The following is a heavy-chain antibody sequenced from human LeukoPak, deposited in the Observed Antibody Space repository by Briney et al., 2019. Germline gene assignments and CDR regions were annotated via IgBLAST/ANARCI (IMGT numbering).Heavy chain of an antibody. CDR1: GGSISSSSYY. CDR2: IYYSGST. CDR3: AREDANWGDFDS. J-gene: IGHJ4*02. D-gene: IGHD7-27*01. V-gene: IGHV4-39*07. Sequence: SETLSLTCTVSGGSISSSSYYWGWIRQPPGKGLEWIGSIYYSGSTYYNPSLKSRVTISVDTSKNQFSLKLSSVTAADTAVYYCAREDANWGDFDSWGQGTLVTVSS.